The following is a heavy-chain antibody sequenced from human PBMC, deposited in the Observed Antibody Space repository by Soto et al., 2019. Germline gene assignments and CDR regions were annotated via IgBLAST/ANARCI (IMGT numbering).Heavy chain of an antibody. CDR1: GASISDYF. CDR3: ARGTYCGSDCHWALDY. V-gene: IGHV4-59*01. J-gene: IGHJ4*02. D-gene: IGHD2-21*02. Sequence: QVQLQESGPGLVKPSETLSLTCTVAGASISDYFWTWIRQPPGKGLEWIGYVYYGETTTKKSSVNSRFTLSVDPSKSQFSLKVTSVTTADTAVYYCARGTYCGSDCHWALDYWGQGMMVTVSS. CDR2: VYYGETT.